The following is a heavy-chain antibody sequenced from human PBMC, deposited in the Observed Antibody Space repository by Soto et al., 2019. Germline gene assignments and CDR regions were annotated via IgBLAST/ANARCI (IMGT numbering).Heavy chain of an antibody. V-gene: IGHV3-33*01. CDR1: GFTFSTSV. J-gene: IGHJ2*01. CDR2: IWFDGSNK. CDR3: ARFMFNGDSCQLTPSSGCANWYFDL. D-gene: IGHD6-19*01. Sequence: QVQLVESGGGVVQPGRSLRLSCAASGFTFSTSVMHWVRQAPGKGLEWVAVIWFDGSNKYYADSVKGRFTISGDNFKNTLYLQMNSLRDEDTALYYCARFMFNGDSCQLTPSSGCANWYFDLWGRGTLVTVS.